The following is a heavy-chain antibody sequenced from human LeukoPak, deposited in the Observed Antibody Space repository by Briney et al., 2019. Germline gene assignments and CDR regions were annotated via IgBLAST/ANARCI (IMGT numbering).Heavy chain of an antibody. J-gene: IGHJ2*01. CDR3: ARTYGSSGLGYFDL. V-gene: IGHV4-39*01. D-gene: IGHD6-13*01. CDR2: IYNSGST. Sequence: SETLSLTCTVSGGSISSSSYYWGWIRQPPGKGLEWIGSIYNSGSTYYNPSLKSRVTISVDTSKNQFSLKLTSVTAADTAVYYCARTYGSSGLGYFDLWGRGTLVTVSS. CDR1: GGSISSSSYY.